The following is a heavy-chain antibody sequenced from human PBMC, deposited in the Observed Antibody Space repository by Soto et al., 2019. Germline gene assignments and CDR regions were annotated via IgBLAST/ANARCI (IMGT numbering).Heavy chain of an antibody. CDR2: IYYSGST. J-gene: IGHJ4*02. CDR1: GGSISGSTYY. D-gene: IGHD6-13*01. Sequence: PSETLSLTCTVSGGSISGSTYYWGWIRQPPGKGLEWIGNIYYSGSTYYNPSLKSRVTISVDTSKNQFSLKLSSVTAADTAVYYCARNMGGRSSGSWYHFAFCGQGTLVTVSS. V-gene: IGHV4-39*01. CDR3: ARNMGGRSSGSWYHFAF.